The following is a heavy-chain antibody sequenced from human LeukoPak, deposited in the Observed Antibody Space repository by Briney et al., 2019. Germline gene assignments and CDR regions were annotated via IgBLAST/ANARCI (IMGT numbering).Heavy chain of an antibody. CDR1: GGSFSGYY. J-gene: IGHJ4*02. CDR3: ARGGDYGREYFDY. V-gene: IGHV4-34*01. D-gene: IGHD4-17*01. CDR2: INHSGST. Sequence: PSETLSLTCAVYGGSFSGYYWSWIRQPPGKGLEWIGEINHSGSTNYNPSLKSRVTISVDTSKNQFSLKLSSVTAADTAVYYCARGGDYGREYFDYWGQETLVTVSS.